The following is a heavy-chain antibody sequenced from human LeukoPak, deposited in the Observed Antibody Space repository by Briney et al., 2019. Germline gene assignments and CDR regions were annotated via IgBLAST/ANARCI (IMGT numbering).Heavy chain of an antibody. V-gene: IGHV1-8*02. J-gene: IGHJ5*02. CDR3: ARGLPGDYYDSSGWEYNWFDP. CDR1: GGTFSSYA. Sequence: ASVKVSCKASGGTFSSYAISWVRQAPGQGLEWMGRTNPNSGNTGYAQKFQGRVTMTRNTSISTAYMELSSLRSEDTAVYYCARGLPGDYYDSSGWEYNWFDPWGQGTLVTVSS. CDR2: TNPNSGNT. D-gene: IGHD3-22*01.